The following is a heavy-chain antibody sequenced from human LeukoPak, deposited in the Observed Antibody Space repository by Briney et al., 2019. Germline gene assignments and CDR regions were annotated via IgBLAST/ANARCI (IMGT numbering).Heavy chain of an antibody. CDR2: ISYDGSNK. V-gene: IGHV3-30-3*01. Sequence: GRSLRLSCAASAFTFSSYAMHWVRQAPGKGLEWLAVISYDGSNKYHADSVKDRFTISRDNSKNPLYLQMNSLRAEDTGVYYCARDLVLLLFGARTDSFDYWGQGTLVTVSS. CDR3: ARDLVLLLFGARTDSFDY. J-gene: IGHJ4*02. CDR1: AFTFSSYA. D-gene: IGHD3-10*01.